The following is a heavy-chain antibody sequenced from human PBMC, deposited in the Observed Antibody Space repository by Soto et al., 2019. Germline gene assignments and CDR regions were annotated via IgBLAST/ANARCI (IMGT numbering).Heavy chain of an antibody. D-gene: IGHD3-22*01. Sequence: SVKVSCKASGGTFSSYAISWVRQAPGQGLEWMGGIIPIFGTANYAQKFQGRVTITADESTSTAYMELSSLRSEDTAVYYCARDLEYDSSGYYFGWFDPWGQGXLVTVYS. J-gene: IGHJ5*02. CDR1: GGTFSSYA. CDR2: IIPIFGTA. CDR3: ARDLEYDSSGYYFGWFDP. V-gene: IGHV1-69*13.